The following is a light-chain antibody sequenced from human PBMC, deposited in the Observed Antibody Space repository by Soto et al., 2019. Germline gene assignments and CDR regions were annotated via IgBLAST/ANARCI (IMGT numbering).Light chain of an antibody. Sequence: QSALTQPASVSGSPGQSITISCTGTSSDVGGHNYVSWCQQHPGKAPKLLIYEVRVRPSGVSIRFSGSKSANTASLTISGLQAEDEADYYCSSYTTTSTLRVFGGGTKLTVL. CDR3: SSYTTTSTLRV. V-gene: IGLV2-14*01. CDR1: SSDVGGHNY. J-gene: IGLJ3*02. CDR2: EVR.